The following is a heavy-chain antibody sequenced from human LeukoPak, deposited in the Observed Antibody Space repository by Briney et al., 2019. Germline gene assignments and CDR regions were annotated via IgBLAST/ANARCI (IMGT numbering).Heavy chain of an antibody. V-gene: IGHV1-46*01. CDR2: INLNAVST. D-gene: IGHD6-25*01. Sequence: ASVKVSCKASGYTFTNYYIHWMRQAPGQGLEWVGIINLNAVSTRYAQKFQGRITVTRDTSTSTVYMELSSLRSEDTAVYFCAREGAAEAKNFDYWGQGTLVIVSS. J-gene: IGHJ4*02. CDR1: GYTFTNYY. CDR3: AREGAAEAKNFDY.